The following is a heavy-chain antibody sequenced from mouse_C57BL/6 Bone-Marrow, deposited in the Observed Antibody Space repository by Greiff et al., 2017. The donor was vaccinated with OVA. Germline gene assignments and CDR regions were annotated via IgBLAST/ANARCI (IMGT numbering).Heavy chain of an antibody. D-gene: IGHD2-5*01. CDR3: TRDDYSNYHYAMDY. CDR1: GFTFSSYA. J-gene: IGHJ4*01. CDR2: ISSGGDYI. Sequence: DVMLVESGEGLVKPGGSLKLSCAASGFTFSSYAMSWVRQTPEKRLEWVAYISSGGDYIYYADTVKGRFTIPRDNARNTLYLQLSSLKSEDTAMYYCTRDDYSNYHYAMDYWGQGTSVTVSS. V-gene: IGHV5-9-1*02.